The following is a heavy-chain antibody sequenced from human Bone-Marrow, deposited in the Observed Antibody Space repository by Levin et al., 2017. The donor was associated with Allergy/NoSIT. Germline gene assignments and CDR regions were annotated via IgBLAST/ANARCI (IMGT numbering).Heavy chain of an antibody. V-gene: IGHV3-53*01. CDR2: LYTGGST. D-gene: IGHD2-15*01. CDR1: GLTVSNNY. CDR3: ARDRGPYCSGGSCYRGYYGMDV. Sequence: SGGSLRLSCAASGLTVSNNYMSWVRQAPGKGLEWVSVLYTGGSTYYADSVKGRFTISRDNSKNTLYLQMNSLRAEDTAVYYCARDRGPYCSGGSCYRGYYGMDVWGQGTTVTVSS. J-gene: IGHJ6*02.